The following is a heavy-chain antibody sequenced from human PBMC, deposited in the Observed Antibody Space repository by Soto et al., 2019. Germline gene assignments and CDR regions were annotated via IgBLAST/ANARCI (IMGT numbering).Heavy chain of an antibody. V-gene: IGHV1-18*01. CDR3: ARGGVYCTAGSCPYNWFDP. Sequence: ASVKVSCKTSGYTFSSYGITWVRQAPGQGLEWMGWISGYNGNTNYAQKVQGRVSMTTDTSTSTAYMELMSLRSDDTAVYYCARGGVYCTAGSCPYNWFDPWGQGTLVTVSS. CDR2: ISGYNGNT. J-gene: IGHJ5*02. D-gene: IGHD2-15*01. CDR1: GYTFSSYG.